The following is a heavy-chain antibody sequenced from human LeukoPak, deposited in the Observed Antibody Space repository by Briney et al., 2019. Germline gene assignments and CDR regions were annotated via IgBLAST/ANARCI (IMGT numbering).Heavy chain of an antibody. D-gene: IGHD3-3*02. Sequence: SSETLSLTCTVSGDSINTYYWSWIRQPPGKGLEWIGYIYYSGSTNYNPSLKSRVTISVDTSKNQFSLKLSSVTAADTAVYYCARAFYPGYYSYMAVWGKGTTVTVSS. J-gene: IGHJ6*03. CDR3: ARAFYPGYYSYMAV. V-gene: IGHV4-59*01. CDR1: GDSINTYY. CDR2: IYYSGST.